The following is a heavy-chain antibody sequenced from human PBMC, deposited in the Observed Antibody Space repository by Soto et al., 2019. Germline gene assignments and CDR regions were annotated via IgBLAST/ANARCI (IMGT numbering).Heavy chain of an antibody. Sequence: SGPSLVDPTQTLTLTCTFSGFSLSTSGMCVSWIRQPPGKALEWLALMDWDDDKYYSTSLKTRLTISKDTSKNQVVLTMTNMEHVDKATCDCVRKPYHGPGVYYYYGMDGWGQGTTLTVS. CDR1: GFSLSTSGMC. CDR3: VRKPYHGPGVYYYYGMDG. CDR2: MDWDDDK. V-gene: IGHV2-70*01. J-gene: IGHJ6*02. D-gene: IGHD3-10*01.